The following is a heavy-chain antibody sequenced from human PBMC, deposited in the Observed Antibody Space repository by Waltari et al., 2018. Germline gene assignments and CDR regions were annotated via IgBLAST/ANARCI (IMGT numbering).Heavy chain of an antibody. J-gene: IGHJ4*02. V-gene: IGHV4-59*01. D-gene: IGHD3-3*01. CDR3: ARATYYDFSSGYSFDN. Sequence: QVQLQESGPGLVKPSETVSLTCRVSGGSISNYCWNCVRQTPGKGLVWIGYISSSGQTTYNPSLKSRVSVSLDTSKTRFSLRLSSVTAADTAVYYCARATYYDFSSGYSFDNWGQGTLVTVSS. CDR2: ISSSGQT. CDR1: GGSISNYC.